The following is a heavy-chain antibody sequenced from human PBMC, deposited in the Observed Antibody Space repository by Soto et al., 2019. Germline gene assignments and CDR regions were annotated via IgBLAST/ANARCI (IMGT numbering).Heavy chain of an antibody. V-gene: IGHV2-5*02. CDR3: VHSRCGGDCPRSYSSHYDYGMDV. CDR1: GFSLNTGGLG. CDR2: IYWDGDK. J-gene: IGHJ6*02. D-gene: IGHD2-21*02. Sequence: QITLKESGPPLVKPTQTLTLTCTFSGFSLNTGGLGVGWIRQPPGKALEWLALIYWDGDKRYSPTLQSRLSITQDTSNHPLVLTMTNIDPVHPATYYCVHSRCGGDCPRSYSSHYDYGMDVWGQGNTVTVSS.